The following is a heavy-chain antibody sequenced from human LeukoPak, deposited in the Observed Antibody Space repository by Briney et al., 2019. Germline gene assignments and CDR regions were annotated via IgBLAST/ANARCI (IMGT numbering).Heavy chain of an antibody. J-gene: IGHJ3*02. CDR1: GFTFSSYW. V-gene: IGHV3-7*01. Sequence: PGGSLRLSCAASGFTFSSYWMSWVRQAPGKGLEWVANIKQDGSEKYYVDSVKGRFTISRDNAKNSLYLQMNSLRAEDTAVYYCARDQKEQQGDAFDIWGQGTMVTVSS. CDR2: IKQDGSEK. CDR3: ARDQKEQQGDAFDI. D-gene: IGHD6-13*01.